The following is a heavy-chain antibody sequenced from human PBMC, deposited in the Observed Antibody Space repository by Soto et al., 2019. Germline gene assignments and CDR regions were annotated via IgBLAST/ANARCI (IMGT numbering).Heavy chain of an antibody. Sequence: SVKVSCKASGGTFANFTIHWVRQAPVQGLEWMGGIIPIFSTTNYAQKFQGRVTITADESTRTAYMELSSLKSEDTAVYYCASSITMIVVAYGMDVWGQGATVTVSS. J-gene: IGHJ6*02. V-gene: IGHV1-69*01. CDR1: GGTFANFT. CDR2: IIPIFSTT. D-gene: IGHD3-22*01. CDR3: ASSITMIVVAYGMDV.